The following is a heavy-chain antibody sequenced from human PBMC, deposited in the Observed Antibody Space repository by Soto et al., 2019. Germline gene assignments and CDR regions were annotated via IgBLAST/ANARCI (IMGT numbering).Heavy chain of an antibody. J-gene: IGHJ4*02. CDR1: GFPFSNYA. V-gene: IGHV3-33*01. D-gene: IGHD2-21*02. CDR2: IWHDGSNE. CDR3: ARDDVSMVTTFLDY. Sequence: HPGGSLRLSCAASGFPFSNYAMHWVRQAPGKGLEWVAVIWHDGSNEHYADSVKGRFRIARDNSNNTLYLQMNSLRGEDTALYYCARDDVSMVTTFLDYWGLGTLVTVSS.